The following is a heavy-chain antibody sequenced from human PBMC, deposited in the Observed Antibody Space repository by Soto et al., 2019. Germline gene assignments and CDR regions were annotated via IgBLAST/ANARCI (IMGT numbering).Heavy chain of an antibody. CDR2: VNPRTGSP. V-gene: IGHV1-46*01. Sequence: QVLLLQSGGELRKPGASLEISCQASGYSFISHYINWVRQAPGRSFEWLGMVNPRTGSPSYARKFVGRLSMTSDRSTSTVHMTLNSLTSEDTAIYSRAREGDPVTVLDYWGHGTVVSVSS. CDR3: AREGDPVTVLDY. D-gene: IGHD4-17*01. J-gene: IGHJ4*01. CDR1: GYSFISHY.